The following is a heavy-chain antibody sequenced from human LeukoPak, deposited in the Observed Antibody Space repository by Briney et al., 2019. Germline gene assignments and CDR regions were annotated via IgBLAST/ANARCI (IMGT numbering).Heavy chain of an antibody. CDR1: GGSISSYY. Sequence: SETLSLTCTVSGGSISSYYWGWIRQPPGKGLEWIGSIYYSGSTYYNPSLKSRVTISVDTSKNQFSLKLSSVTAADTAVYYCARDRPYYYDSSGYYVGRTYYYYGMDVWGQGTTVTVSS. CDR3: ARDRPYYYDSSGYYVGRTYYYYGMDV. D-gene: IGHD3-22*01. V-gene: IGHV4-39*02. J-gene: IGHJ6*02. CDR2: IYYSGST.